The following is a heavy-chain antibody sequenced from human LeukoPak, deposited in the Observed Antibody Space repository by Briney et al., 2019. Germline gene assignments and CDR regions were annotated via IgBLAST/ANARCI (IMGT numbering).Heavy chain of an antibody. D-gene: IGHD4-23*01. CDR2: INHSGST. V-gene: IGHV4-34*01. Sequence: SETLSLTCAVYSGSFSGYYWSWIRRPPGKGLEWVGEINHSGSTNYNPSLKSRVSISLDTSKNQFSLKLTSVTAADTAVYYCARGRGGNSGDNWGQGALVTVSS. CDR3: ARGRGGNSGDN. CDR1: SGSFSGYY. J-gene: IGHJ4*02.